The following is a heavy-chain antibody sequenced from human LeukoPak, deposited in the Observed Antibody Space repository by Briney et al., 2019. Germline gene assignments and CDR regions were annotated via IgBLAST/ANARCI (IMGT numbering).Heavy chain of an antibody. CDR1: GGTFSSYA. J-gene: IGHJ5*02. CDR3: ARMHYYDSSGDNWFDP. CDR2: IIPIFGTA. Sequence: SVKVSCKASGGTFSSYAISWVRQAPGQGLEWMGGIIPIFGTANYAQKFQGRVTITADKSTSTAYMELSSLRSEDTAVYYCARMHYYDSSGDNWFDPWGQGTLVTVSS. V-gene: IGHV1-69*06. D-gene: IGHD3-22*01.